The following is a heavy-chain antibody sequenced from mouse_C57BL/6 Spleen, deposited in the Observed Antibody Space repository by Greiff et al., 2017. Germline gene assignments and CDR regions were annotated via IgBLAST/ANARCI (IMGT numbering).Heavy chain of an antibody. D-gene: IGHD1-1*01. V-gene: IGHV5-4*01. J-gene: IGHJ2*01. CDR2: ISDGGSYT. Sequence: EVLLVESGGGLVKPGGSLKLSCAASGFTFSSYAMSWVRQTPEKRLEWVATISDGGSYTYYPDNVKGRFTITRDNAKNNLYLQMSHLKSEDTAMYYCARDRDYGSSYPHYFDYWGQGTTLTVSS. CDR3: ARDRDYGSSYPHYFDY. CDR1: GFTFSSYA.